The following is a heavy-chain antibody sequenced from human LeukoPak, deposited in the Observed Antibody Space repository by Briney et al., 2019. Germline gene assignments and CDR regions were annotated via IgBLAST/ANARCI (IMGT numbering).Heavy chain of an antibody. D-gene: IGHD5-18*01. CDR2: ISTDGSST. CDR1: GFTFSSYW. Sequence: GGSLRLSCAASGFTFSSYWMHWVRQAPGKGLVWVSRISTDGSSTSYADSVKGRFTISRDNAKNTLYLQMNSLRAEDTAVFYCAREHSYGMNWFDPWGQGTLVTVSS. CDR3: AREHSYGMNWFDP. V-gene: IGHV3-74*01. J-gene: IGHJ5*02.